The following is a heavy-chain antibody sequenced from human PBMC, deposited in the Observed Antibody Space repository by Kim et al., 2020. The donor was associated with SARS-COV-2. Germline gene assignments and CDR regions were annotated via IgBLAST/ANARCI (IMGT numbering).Heavy chain of an antibody. CDR3: ARWCGGDCFSSFDY. D-gene: IGHD2-21*01. J-gene: IGHJ4*02. Sequence: NPPLKRRATISVNPSKNQFTLKLSSGTAADTAVYYCARWCGGDCFSSFDYWGQGTLVTVSS. V-gene: IGHV4-39*01.